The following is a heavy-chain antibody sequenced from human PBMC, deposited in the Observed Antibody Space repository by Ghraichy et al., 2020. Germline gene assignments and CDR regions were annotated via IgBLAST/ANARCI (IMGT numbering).Heavy chain of an antibody. D-gene: IGHD3-16*02. J-gene: IGHJ6*02. V-gene: IGHV3-7*01. CDR3: ARDHIPSYDYIWGSYRPYYYYYGMDV. CDR1: GFTFSSYW. CDR2: IKQDGSEK. Sequence: GGSLRLSCAASGFTFSSYWMSWVRQAPGKGLEWVANIKQDGSEKYYVDSVKGRFTISRDNAKNSLYLQMNSLRAEDTAVYYCARDHIPSYDYIWGSYRPYYYYYGMDVWGQGTTVTVSS.